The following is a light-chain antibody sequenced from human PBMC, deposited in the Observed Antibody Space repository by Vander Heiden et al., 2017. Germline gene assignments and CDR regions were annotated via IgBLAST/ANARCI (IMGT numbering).Light chain of an antibody. CDR1: QGISSTY. J-gene: IGKJ2*01. Sequence: EIVLTQSPGTLSVSPGERVTLSCRASQGISSTYLAWYQQTPGQAPRLLIYATSSRATAIPDRFSGSGSGTDFTLTISRLEPEDFAVYYCQQYGGSHMYTFGQGTKLEIK. CDR3: QQYGGSHMYT. CDR2: ATS. V-gene: IGKV3-20*01.